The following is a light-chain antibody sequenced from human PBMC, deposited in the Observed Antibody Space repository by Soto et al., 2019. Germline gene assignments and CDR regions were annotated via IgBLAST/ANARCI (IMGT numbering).Light chain of an antibody. V-gene: IGKV3D-20*02. Sequence: EIVLTQSPGTLSLSPGERGTLSCRASQNLGTLYLAWFQQKSGQAPRLLIYSASRRATGIPDRFTGSGSGTDFTLTITSLESEDFAVYYCQQRSTWPPRLTFGGGTKVDIK. CDR3: QQRSTWPPRLT. CDR2: SAS. CDR1: QNLGTLY. J-gene: IGKJ4*01.